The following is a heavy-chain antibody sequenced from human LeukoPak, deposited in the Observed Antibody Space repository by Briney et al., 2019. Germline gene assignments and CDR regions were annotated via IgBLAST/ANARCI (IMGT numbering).Heavy chain of an antibody. CDR2: ITSTGVTM. J-gene: IGHJ6*03. D-gene: IGHD6-13*01. Sequence: GGSLRLSCAASGFTFSHYYMNWIRQAPGKGLEWVSSITSTGVTMYYADSVKGRFTMSRDNAKNSLYLQMNSLKPDDTAVHFCARELHSSTWDYYYMDVWGRGTTVIVSS. CDR3: ARELHSSTWDYYYMDV. V-gene: IGHV3-11*01. CDR1: GFTFSHYY.